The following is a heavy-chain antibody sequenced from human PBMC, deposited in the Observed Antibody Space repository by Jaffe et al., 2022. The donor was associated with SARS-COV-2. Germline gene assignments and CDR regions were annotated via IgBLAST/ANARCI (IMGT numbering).Heavy chain of an antibody. J-gene: IGHJ3*02. CDR2: ISGSGGST. CDR1: GFTFSSYA. CDR3: AKDLGEWLRSELGPGAFDI. V-gene: IGHV3-23*01. D-gene: IGHD5-12*01. Sequence: EVQLLESGGGLVQPGGSLRLSCAASGFTFSSYAMSWVRQAPGKGLEWVSAISGSGGSTYYADSVKGRFTISRDNSKNTLYLQMNSLRAEDTAVYYCAKDLGEWLRSELGPGAFDIWGQGTMVTVSS.